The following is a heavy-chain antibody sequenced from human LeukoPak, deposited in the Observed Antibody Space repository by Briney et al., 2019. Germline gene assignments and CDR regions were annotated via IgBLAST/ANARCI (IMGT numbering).Heavy chain of an antibody. CDR2: ISGSGGST. J-gene: IGHJ4*02. D-gene: IGHD3-16*02. Sequence: GGSLRLSCAASGFTFSSYAMSWVRQAPGKGLEWVSAISGSGGSTYYADSVKGRFTISRDNSKNTLYLQMNSLRAEDTAVYYCAKGQEYVWGSYRYTEGPYFDYWGQGTLVTVSS. V-gene: IGHV3-23*01. CDR3: AKGQEYVWGSYRYTEGPYFDY. CDR1: GFTFSSYA.